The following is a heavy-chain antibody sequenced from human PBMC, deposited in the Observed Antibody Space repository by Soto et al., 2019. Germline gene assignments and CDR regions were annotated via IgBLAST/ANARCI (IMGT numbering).Heavy chain of an antibody. CDR2: IIPIFGTP. J-gene: IGHJ6*02. V-gene: IGHV1-69*13. CDR3: ARERSVGYCITTTCPKPFYYYAMDV. D-gene: IGHD2-2*01. Sequence: SVKVSCKPSGGTFTNYAFSWVRQAPGQGLEWMGGIIPIFGTPDYAQNFQGRVTITADESTRTASMELSSLRSDDTAVYYCARERSVGYCITTTCPKPFYYYAMDVWGQGTTVTVPS. CDR1: GGTFTNYA.